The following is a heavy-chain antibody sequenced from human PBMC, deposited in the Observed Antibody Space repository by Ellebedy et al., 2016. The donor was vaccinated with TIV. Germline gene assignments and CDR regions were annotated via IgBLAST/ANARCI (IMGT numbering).Heavy chain of an antibody. CDR2: INPNSGGT. CDR3: ARSRDYYDSSGYGDY. Sequence: ASVKVSCXASGYTFTGYYMHWVRQAPGQGLEWMGWINPNSGGTNYAQKFQGRVTMTRDTSISTAYMELSRLRSDDTAVYYCARSRDYYDSSGYGDYWGQGTLVTVSS. J-gene: IGHJ4*02. V-gene: IGHV1-2*02. D-gene: IGHD3-22*01. CDR1: GYTFTGYY.